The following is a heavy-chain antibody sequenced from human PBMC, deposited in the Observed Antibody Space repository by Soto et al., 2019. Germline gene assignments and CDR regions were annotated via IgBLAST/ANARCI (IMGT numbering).Heavy chain of an antibody. Sequence: EVQLVESGGGLVQPGGSLRLSCAASGFTFSSYAMHWVRQAPGKGLEYVSAISSNGGSTYYANSVKGRFTISRDNSKNTLYLQMGSLRAEDMAVYYCARGNGGSCCTGVGECNWFDPWGQGTLVTVSS. CDR1: GFTFSSYA. V-gene: IGHV3-64*01. CDR2: ISSNGGST. D-gene: IGHD2-15*01. J-gene: IGHJ5*02. CDR3: ARGNGGSCCTGVGECNWFDP.